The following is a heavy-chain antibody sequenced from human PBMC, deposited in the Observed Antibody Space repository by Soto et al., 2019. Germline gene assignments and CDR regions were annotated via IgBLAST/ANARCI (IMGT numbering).Heavy chain of an antibody. Sequence: SVKVSCKASGESFRGDDRGWVRQAPGQGLEWMGVINPGGDSATYAQKFRGRVTLTTDTLTGTVYMELGSLTAADTAVYYCASRDPGTGVDYWGQGTLVTVS. J-gene: IGHJ4*02. CDR3: ASRDPGTGVDY. D-gene: IGHD2-8*02. V-gene: IGHV1-46*01. CDR2: INPGGDSA. CDR1: GESFRGDD.